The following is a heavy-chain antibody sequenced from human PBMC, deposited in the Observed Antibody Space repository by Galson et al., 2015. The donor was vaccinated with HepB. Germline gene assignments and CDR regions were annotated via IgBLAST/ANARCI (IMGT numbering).Heavy chain of an antibody. CDR3: ARLGYGKSNSGHTVTNPYWYFDL. CDR2: IYYSGST. V-gene: IGHV4-39*01. D-gene: IGHD4-11*01. CDR1: GGSISSSSYY. J-gene: IGHJ2*01. Sequence: SETLSLTCTVSGGSISSSSYYWGWIRQPPGKGLEWIGSIYYSGSTYYNPSLKSRVTISVDTSKNQFSLKLSSVTAADTAVYYCARLGYGKSNSGHTVTNPYWYFDLWGRGTLVTVSS.